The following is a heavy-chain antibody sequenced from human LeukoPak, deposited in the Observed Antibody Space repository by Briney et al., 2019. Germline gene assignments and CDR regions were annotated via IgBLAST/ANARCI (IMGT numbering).Heavy chain of an antibody. J-gene: IGHJ3*02. D-gene: IGHD2-15*01. CDR1: GFTFSSYA. CDR3: ASLWAYCSGGSCRDAFDI. Sequence: AGGSLRLSCAASGFTFSSYAMSWVRQAPGKGLEWVSAISGSGGSTYYADSVKGRFTISRDNSKNTLYLQMNSLRAEDTAVYYCASLWAYCSGGSCRDAFDIWGQGTMVTVSS. V-gene: IGHV3-23*01. CDR2: ISGSGGST.